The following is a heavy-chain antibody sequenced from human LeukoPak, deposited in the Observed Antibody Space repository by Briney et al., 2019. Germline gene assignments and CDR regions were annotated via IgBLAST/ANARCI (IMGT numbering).Heavy chain of an antibody. D-gene: IGHD3-9*01. CDR2: IYYSGST. J-gene: IGHJ5*02. Sequence: PSETLSLTCTVSGGSISSSSYYWGWIRQPPGKGLEWIGSIYYSGSTYYNPSLKSRVTMSVDTSKNRFSLKLSSVTAADTAVYHCARHWYDIVDPWGQGTLVTVSS. CDR3: ARHWYDIVDP. V-gene: IGHV4-39*01. CDR1: GGSISSSSYY.